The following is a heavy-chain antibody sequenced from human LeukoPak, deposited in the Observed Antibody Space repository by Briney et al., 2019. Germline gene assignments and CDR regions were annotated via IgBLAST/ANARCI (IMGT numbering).Heavy chain of an antibody. D-gene: IGHD3-22*01. V-gene: IGHV4-34*01. J-gene: IGHJ4*02. CDR1: GGSFSGYY. Sequence: SETLSLTCAVYGGSFSGYYWSWIRQPPGKGLEWIGEINHSGSTNYNPSLKSRVTISVDTSKNQFSLKLSSVTAADTAVYYCARRYYYDSSGYYSVSFDYWGQGTLVTVSS. CDR2: INHSGST. CDR3: ARRYYYDSSGYYSVSFDY.